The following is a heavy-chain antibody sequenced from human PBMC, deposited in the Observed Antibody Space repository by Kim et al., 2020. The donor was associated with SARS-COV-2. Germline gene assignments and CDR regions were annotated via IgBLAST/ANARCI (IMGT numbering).Heavy chain of an antibody. D-gene: IGHD6-13*01. CDR1: GGSFSGYY. CDR2: INHSGST. Sequence: SETLSLTCAVYGGSFSGYYWSWIRQPPGKGLEWIGEINHSGSTNYNPSLKSRVTISVDTSKNQFSLKLSSVTAADTAVYYCARTLYSSSWAFDYWGQGTL. V-gene: IGHV4-34*01. J-gene: IGHJ4*02. CDR3: ARTLYSSSWAFDY.